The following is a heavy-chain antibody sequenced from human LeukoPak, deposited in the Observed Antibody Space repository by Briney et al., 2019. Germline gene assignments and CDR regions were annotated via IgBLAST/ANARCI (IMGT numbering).Heavy chain of an antibody. CDR1: SGSINSYY. Sequence: SQTLSLTCTVSSGSINSYYWNWIRQPPGKGLEWIGYIYYSGSTNYNPSLKSRLTISVDTSKNQFSLKMSSVTAADTAVYYCARDAAAGVFFDYWGQGTLVTVSS. J-gene: IGHJ4*02. V-gene: IGHV4-59*01. CDR3: ARDAAAGVFFDY. CDR2: IYYSGST. D-gene: IGHD6-13*01.